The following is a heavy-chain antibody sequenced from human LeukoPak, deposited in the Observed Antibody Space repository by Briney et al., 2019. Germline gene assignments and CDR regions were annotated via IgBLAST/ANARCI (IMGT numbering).Heavy chain of an antibody. Sequence: SETLSLTCAVYGGSFSGYYWSWIRQPPGKGLEWIGEINHSGSTNYNPSLKSRVTISVDTSKNQFSLKLSSVTAADTAVYYCAKVFGYYDILTGYYSRRYYYYMDVWGKGTTVTVSS. D-gene: IGHD3-9*01. J-gene: IGHJ6*03. CDR3: AKVFGYYDILTGYYSRRYYYYMDV. V-gene: IGHV4-34*01. CDR1: GGSFSGYY. CDR2: INHSGST.